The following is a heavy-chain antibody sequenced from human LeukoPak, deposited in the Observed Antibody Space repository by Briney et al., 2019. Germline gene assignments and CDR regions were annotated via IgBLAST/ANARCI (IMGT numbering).Heavy chain of an antibody. CDR1: GGSISSYY. D-gene: IGHD3-3*01. J-gene: IGHJ5*02. Sequence: SETLSLTCTVSGGSISSYYWSWIRQPPGKGLEWIGYIYTSGSTNYNPSLKSRVTISGDTSKNQFSLKLSSVTAADTAVYYCAKGNYDFWSGYYTNNWFDPWGQGTLVTVSS. V-gene: IGHV4-4*09. CDR3: AKGNYDFWSGYYTNNWFDP. CDR2: IYTSGST.